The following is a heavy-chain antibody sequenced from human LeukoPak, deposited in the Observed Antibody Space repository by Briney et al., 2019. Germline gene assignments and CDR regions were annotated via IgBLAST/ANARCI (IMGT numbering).Heavy chain of an antibody. CDR2: IKQDGSEK. J-gene: IGHJ4*02. CDR1: GFTFSNYG. V-gene: IGHV3-7*01. CDR3: TRLGFWYGDYFDY. Sequence: PGGSLRLSCAASGFTFSNYGMSWVRQAPGKGLEWVASIKQDGSEKFYVDSVKGRFTISRDNAKNSLYLQMNSLRAEDTAVYYCTRLGFWYGDYFDYWGQGTLVTVSS. D-gene: IGHD4-17*01.